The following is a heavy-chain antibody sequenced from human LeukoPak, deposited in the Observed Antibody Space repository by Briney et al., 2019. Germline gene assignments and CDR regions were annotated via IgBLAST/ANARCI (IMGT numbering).Heavy chain of an antibody. J-gene: IGHJ4*02. CDR2: ISYDGSNK. V-gene: IGHV3-30-3*01. CDR1: GFTFSSYA. CDR3: AKDGGRALDY. Sequence: GRSLRLSCAASGFTFSSYAMHWVRQAPGKGLEWVAVISYDGSNKYYADSVKGRFTISRDNSKNTLYLQMNSLRAEDTAVYYCAKDGGRALDYWGQGTLVTVSS.